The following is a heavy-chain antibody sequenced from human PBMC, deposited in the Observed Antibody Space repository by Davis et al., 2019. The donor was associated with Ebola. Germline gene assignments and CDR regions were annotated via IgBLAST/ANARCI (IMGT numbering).Heavy chain of an antibody. CDR3: ARALGGYCSSTSCYDKGNWFDP. CDR2: IWYDGSNK. J-gene: IGHJ5*02. V-gene: IGHV3-33*01. Sequence: PAGSLRLSCAASGFSFNNYGMHWVRQAPGKGLEWVAVIWYDGSNKYYADSVKGRFTISRDNSKNTLYLQMNSLRAEDTAVYYCARALGGYCSSTSCYDKGNWFDPWGQGTLVTVSS. CDR1: GFSFNNYG. D-gene: IGHD2-2*03.